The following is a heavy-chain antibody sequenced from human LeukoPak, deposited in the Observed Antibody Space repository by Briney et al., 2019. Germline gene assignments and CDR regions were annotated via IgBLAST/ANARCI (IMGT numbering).Heavy chain of an antibody. Sequence: GGSLRLSCAASGFTFSSYGMHWVRQAPVKVLEWVAVISYGGSNKYYADSVKGRFTISRDNSKNTLYLQINSLRAEDTAVYYCARGHSWFHYHGMDVWGQGTTVTVSS. J-gene: IGHJ6*02. CDR1: GFTFSSYG. CDR3: ARGHSWFHYHGMDV. D-gene: IGHD6-13*01. CDR2: ISYGGSNK. V-gene: IGHV3-30*03.